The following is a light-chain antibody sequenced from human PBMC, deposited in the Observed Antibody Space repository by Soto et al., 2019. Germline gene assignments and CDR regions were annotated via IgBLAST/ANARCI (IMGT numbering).Light chain of an antibody. V-gene: IGKV3-20*01. J-gene: IGKJ1*01. CDR3: QQYGSSGT. CDR2: GAS. Sequence: ENVLAQSPGTLSLSPGGRATLSCRASQSVSNNYLAWYQQKPGQAPRLLIYGASNRATGIPDRFSGSGSGTDFTLTISRLEPEDFAVYYCQQYGSSGTFGQGTKVEIK. CDR1: QSVSNNY.